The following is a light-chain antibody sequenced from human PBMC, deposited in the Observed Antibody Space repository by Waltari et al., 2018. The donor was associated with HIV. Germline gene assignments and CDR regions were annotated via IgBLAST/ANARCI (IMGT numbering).Light chain of an antibody. J-gene: IGLJ2*01. V-gene: IGLV2-14*03. CDR1: NNDIGSYNY. CDR3: SSYTSSITVI. Sequence: QSALTQPASVSGSYGQSITISCTGTNNDIGSYNYVSWYQQHTDRAPKLLISEVSNRPSGISDRFSGSKSGNTSSLTISGLHAEDEAHYYCSSYTSSITVIFGGGTQVTV. CDR2: EVS.